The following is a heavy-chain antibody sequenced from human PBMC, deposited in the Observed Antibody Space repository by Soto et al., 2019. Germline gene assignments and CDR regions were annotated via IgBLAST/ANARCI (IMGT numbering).Heavy chain of an antibody. CDR3: ARHSCCSTPNYYYGMDV. Sequence: QVQLVQSGAEVKKPGSSVKVSCKASGGTFSSYAISWVRQAPGQGLEWMGGIIPIFGTANYAQKSQGRVTLTADESTSTAYMELSSLRSEDTAVYYCARHSCCSTPNYYYGMDVWGQGTTVTVSS. J-gene: IGHJ6*02. D-gene: IGHD2-15*01. CDR2: IIPIFGTA. CDR1: GGTFSSYA. V-gene: IGHV1-69*12.